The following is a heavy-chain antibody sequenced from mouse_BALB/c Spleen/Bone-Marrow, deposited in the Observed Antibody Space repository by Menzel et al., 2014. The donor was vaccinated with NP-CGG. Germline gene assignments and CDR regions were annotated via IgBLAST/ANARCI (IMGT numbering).Heavy chain of an antibody. CDR2: INPGSGGT. CDR3: ARCLTGTSAMDY. V-gene: IGHV1-54*01. Sequence: VQLQQSGSVLVRPGASVKLSCKASGYTFTSYYMYWVKQRPGQGLEWIGVINPGSGGTNYNEKFKAKATLTADKSSSTAYMQLSSLTSDDSAVYFCARCLTGTSAMDYWGQGTSVTVSS. D-gene: IGHD4-1*01. J-gene: IGHJ4*01. CDR1: GYTFTSYY.